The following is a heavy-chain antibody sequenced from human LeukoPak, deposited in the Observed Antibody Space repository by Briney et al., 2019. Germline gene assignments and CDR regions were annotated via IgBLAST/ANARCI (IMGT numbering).Heavy chain of an antibody. CDR3: ARVSAVAGKGGWFDP. CDR2: IYYSGST. CDR1: GGSISSYY. Sequence: SETLSLTCTVSGGSISSYYWSWIRQPPGKGLEWIGYIYYSGSTNYNPSLKSRVTMSVDTSKNQFSLKLSSVTAADTAVYYCARVSAVAGKGGWFDPWGQGTLVTVSS. J-gene: IGHJ5*02. V-gene: IGHV4-59*12. D-gene: IGHD6-19*01.